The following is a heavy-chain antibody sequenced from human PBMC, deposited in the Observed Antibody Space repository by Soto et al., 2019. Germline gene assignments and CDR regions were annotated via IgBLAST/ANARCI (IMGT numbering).Heavy chain of an antibody. CDR1: GGSFSGYY. Sequence: QVLLQQWGAGLLKPSETLSLTCAVYGGSFSGYYWSWIRQPPGKGLEWIGEINHSGSTNYNPSLKSRVTISVDTSKNQFSLKLSSVTAADTAVYYCARAWGGVPDYWGQGTLVTVSS. J-gene: IGHJ4*02. D-gene: IGHD3-16*01. V-gene: IGHV4-34*01. CDR2: INHSGST. CDR3: ARAWGGVPDY.